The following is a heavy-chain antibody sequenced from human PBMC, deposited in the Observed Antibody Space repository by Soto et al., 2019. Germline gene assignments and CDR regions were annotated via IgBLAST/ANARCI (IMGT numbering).Heavy chain of an antibody. V-gene: IGHV3-30*03. CDR3: ARLSLGDFWSGDPQFDL. CDR2: ISYDGSNK. D-gene: IGHD3-3*01. Sequence: QVQLVESGGGVVQPGRSLRLSCAASGFTFSSYGMHWVRQAPGKGLEWVAVISYDGSNKYYADSVKGRFTISRDNSKNPLYLQMNSVGAEVTAVYYCARLSLGDFWSGDPQFDLWGRGTLVSVSS. J-gene: IGHJ2*01. CDR1: GFTFSSYG.